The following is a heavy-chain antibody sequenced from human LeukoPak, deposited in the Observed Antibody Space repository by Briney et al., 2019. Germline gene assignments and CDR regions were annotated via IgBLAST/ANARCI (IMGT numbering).Heavy chain of an antibody. J-gene: IGHJ4*02. CDR1: GYTFSSYY. CDR3: ARAPNTGMYSYYFDC. V-gene: IGHV1-46*01. Sequence: ASVKVSCKASGYTFSSYYVHWVRQAPGQGLEWMGMIIPSDGFTSYAQKFQGRVTMTRDMSTSTVYMELSSLRSDDTAVYYCARAPNTGMYSYYFDCWGQGTLVTVSS. CDR2: IIPSDGFT. D-gene: IGHD1-26*01.